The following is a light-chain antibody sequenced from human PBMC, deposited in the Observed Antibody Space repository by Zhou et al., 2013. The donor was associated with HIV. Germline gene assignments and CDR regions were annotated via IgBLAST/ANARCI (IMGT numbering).Light chain of an antibody. V-gene: IGKV1-33*01. CDR2: GAS. CDR1: QDISNS. Sequence: DIQMTQSPSSLSASVGDRVTITCQASQDISNSLNWYQQEPGKAPKLLIYGASNLETGVPSRFSGSGSGTDFTFTISSLQPEDFASYYCQQYDNLPFTFGPGTTVDIK. CDR3: QQYDNLPFT. J-gene: IGKJ3*01.